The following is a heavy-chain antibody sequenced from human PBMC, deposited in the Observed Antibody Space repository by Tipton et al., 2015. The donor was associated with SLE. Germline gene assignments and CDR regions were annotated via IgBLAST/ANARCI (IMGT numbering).Heavy chain of an antibody. J-gene: IGHJ3*02. D-gene: IGHD3-16*01. CDR3: ARGRRGSLDAFDI. CDR2: ISSSGSTI. CDR1: GFTFSDYY. V-gene: IGHV3-11*04. Sequence: SLRLSCAASGFTFSDYYMSWIRQAPGKGLEWVSYISSSGSTIYYADSVKGRFTISRDNAKKSLYLQMNSLRAEDTAVYYCARGRRGSLDAFDIWGQGTMVTVSS.